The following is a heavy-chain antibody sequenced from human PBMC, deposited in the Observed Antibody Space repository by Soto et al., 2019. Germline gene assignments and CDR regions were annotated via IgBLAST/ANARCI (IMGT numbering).Heavy chain of an antibody. J-gene: IGHJ5*02. Sequence: ASGKVSCKASGYTFTSYYMHWVRQAPGRGLEWMGIINPSGGSTSYAQKFQGRVTMTRDTSTSTVYMELSSLRSEDTAVYYCARDVSSYSSSPATFNWFDPWGQGTLVTVSS. CDR3: ARDVSSYSSSPATFNWFDP. CDR1: GYTFTSYY. CDR2: INPSGGST. V-gene: IGHV1-46*01. D-gene: IGHD6-13*01.